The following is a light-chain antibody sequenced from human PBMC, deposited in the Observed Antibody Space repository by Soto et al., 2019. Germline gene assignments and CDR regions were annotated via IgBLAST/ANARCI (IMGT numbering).Light chain of an antibody. CDR2: GNN. Sequence: QSVLTQPPSVSGAPGQRVTISCTVSSSTIGAGYDVHWYQQLPGTAPKLLIYGNNNRPSGVPDRFSGSKSGTSASLAITGLQAEDEADYYCQSYDSGLSGAYVFGTGTKLTVL. CDR3: QSYDSGLSGAYV. V-gene: IGLV1-40*01. CDR1: SSTIGAGYD. J-gene: IGLJ1*01.